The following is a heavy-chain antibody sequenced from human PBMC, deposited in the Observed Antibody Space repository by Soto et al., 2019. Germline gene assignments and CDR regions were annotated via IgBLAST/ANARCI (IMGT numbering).Heavy chain of an antibody. CDR1: GGSISSCCYY. J-gene: IGHJ6*02. Sequence: TLSLTCTVSGGSISSCCYYWSWIRQHPGKGLEWIGYIYYSGSTYYNPSLKSRVTISVDTSKNQFSLKLSSVTAADTAVYYCASSPETYYDFWSGIAVPYYGMDVWGQGTTVTVSS. V-gene: IGHV4-31*03. CDR3: ASSPETYYDFWSGIAVPYYGMDV. CDR2: IYYSGST. D-gene: IGHD3-3*01.